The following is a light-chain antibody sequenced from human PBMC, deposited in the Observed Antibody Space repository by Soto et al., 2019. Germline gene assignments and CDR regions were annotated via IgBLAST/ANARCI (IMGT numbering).Light chain of an antibody. CDR3: QHYNNWSWT. J-gene: IGKJ1*01. V-gene: IGKV3-15*01. CDR1: PSISDT. CDR2: SAS. Sequence: IVVTQSPSTVPVSPGGRAPLSCRASPSISDTLAWYQQKPGQAPRLLIYSASRRATGFPGRFSGSGSGTDITLTISSLQTEELSVYYSQHYNNWSWTFGQGTNGE.